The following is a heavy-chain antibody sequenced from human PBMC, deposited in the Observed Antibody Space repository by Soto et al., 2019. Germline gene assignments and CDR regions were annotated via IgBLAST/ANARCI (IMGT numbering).Heavy chain of an antibody. D-gene: IGHD6-6*01. J-gene: IGHJ6*02. CDR2: IIPIFGTA. Sequence: SVKVSCKASGGTFSSYAISWVRQAPGQGLEWMGGIIPIFGTANYAQKFQGRVTITADESTSTAYMELSSLRSEDTAVYYCARTVHSSSSDHSYYYYGMDVWGQGTTVTVSS. CDR3: ARTVHSSSSDHSYYYYGMDV. V-gene: IGHV1-69*13. CDR1: GGTFSSYA.